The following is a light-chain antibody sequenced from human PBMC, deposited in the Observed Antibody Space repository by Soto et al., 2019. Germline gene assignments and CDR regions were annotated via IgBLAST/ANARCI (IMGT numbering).Light chain of an antibody. CDR1: QSVSNN. CDR2: DAS. Sequence: IMMTQSPATLSVSPRERATLSCRASQSVSNNLAWYQQKPGQAPRLLIYDASTRATGIPARFSGSGSGTEFTLTISGLQSEEFAVYYCQQYNNWPSWTFGQGTKVEIK. V-gene: IGKV3-15*01. J-gene: IGKJ1*01. CDR3: QQYNNWPSWT.